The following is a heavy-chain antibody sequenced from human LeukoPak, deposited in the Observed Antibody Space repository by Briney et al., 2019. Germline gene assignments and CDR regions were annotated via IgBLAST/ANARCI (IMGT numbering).Heavy chain of an antibody. CDR1: GYSFTSYW. D-gene: IGHD3-22*01. CDR2: IDPSDSYT. CDR3: ARRSPRAYYYDSSGYYSN. Sequence: GESLKISCKGSGYSFTSYWISWVRQMPGKGLEWRGRIDPSDSYTNYSPSFQGHVTISADKSISTAYLQWSSLKASDTAMYYCARRSPRAYYYDSSGYYSNWGQGTMVTVSS. V-gene: IGHV5-10-1*01. J-gene: IGHJ3*01.